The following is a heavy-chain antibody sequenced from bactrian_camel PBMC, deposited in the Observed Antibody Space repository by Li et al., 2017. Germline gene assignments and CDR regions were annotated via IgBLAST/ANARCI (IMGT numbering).Heavy chain of an antibody. Sequence: HVQLVESGGGSAQAGGSMRLSCAAVAHFDSMGWFRQAPGMEREGVAEIDADGSTSYADSVKGRFTISQDNAKNMVYLQVNSLKAEDTAMYYCAAGWSFGVGTLLRRHYNYWGQGTQVTVS. D-gene: IGHD3*01. CDR1: AHFDS. CDR3: AAGWSFGVGTLLRRHYNY. CDR2: IDADGST. V-gene: IGHV3S53*01. J-gene: IGHJ4*01.